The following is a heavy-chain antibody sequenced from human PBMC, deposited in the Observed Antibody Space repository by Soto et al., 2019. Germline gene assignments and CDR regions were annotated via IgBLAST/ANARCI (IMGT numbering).Heavy chain of an antibody. CDR1: GFTLTSCA. CDR2: LGRSGGAT. CDR3: AKGEMATIRNSFDP. V-gene: IGHV3-23*01. J-gene: IGHJ5*02. D-gene: IGHD5-12*01. Sequence: GGSLRLSCAASGFTLTSCAMSWVRQTPGKGLEWVSALGRSGGATYYADSVKGRFTISRDTSTNTLYLQMTNLRADDTAIYYCAKGEMATIRNSFDPWGQGTLVTVSS.